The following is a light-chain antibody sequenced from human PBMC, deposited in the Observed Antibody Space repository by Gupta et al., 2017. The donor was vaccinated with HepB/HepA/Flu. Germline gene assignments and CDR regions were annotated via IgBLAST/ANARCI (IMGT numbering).Light chain of an antibody. V-gene: IGLV2-14*03. J-gene: IGLJ1*01. Sequence: QSALTQPASVSGSLGQSITISCTGTNRDVGGHNYVSWYQHHPGQVPNLIIYDVNDRPSGSSNRFSGSKSGNTASLTISGLQAEDEADYYCSAYIYSNTISYIFGTGTKVSVL. CDR2: DVN. CDR3: SAYIYSNTISYI. CDR1: NRDVGGHNY.